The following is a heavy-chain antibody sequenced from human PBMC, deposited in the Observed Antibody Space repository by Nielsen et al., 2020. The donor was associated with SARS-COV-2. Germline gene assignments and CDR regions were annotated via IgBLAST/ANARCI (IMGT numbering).Heavy chain of an antibody. Sequence: GGSLRLSCTASGFTFSTYAMHWFRQAPGKGLEWVAAISYDGSNKYYVDSVKGRFTISRDNSKNTLYLQMSSLREEDTAVYYCAKDWTAIVVVPSGGVDYWGQGTLVTVSS. J-gene: IGHJ4*02. CDR2: ISYDGSNK. D-gene: IGHD2-15*01. CDR3: AKDWTAIVVVPSGGVDY. CDR1: GFTFSTYA. V-gene: IGHV3-30*18.